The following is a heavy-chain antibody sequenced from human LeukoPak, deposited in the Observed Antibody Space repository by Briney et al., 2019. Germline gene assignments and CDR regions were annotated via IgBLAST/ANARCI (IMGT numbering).Heavy chain of an antibody. CDR2: LTNSGST. CDR1: GGSIDSYY. CDR3: ARHRRNDFWSGLGYYYMDV. D-gene: IGHD3-3*01. J-gene: IGHJ6*03. V-gene: IGHV4-59*08. Sequence: SETLSLTCIVSGGSIDSYYRSWIRQPPGKGLEWIGYLTNSGSTKYNPSLNSRVTLSEDTSRNQVSLKLKYVTAADTAVYFCARHRRNDFWSGLGYYYMDVWGTGITVTVSS.